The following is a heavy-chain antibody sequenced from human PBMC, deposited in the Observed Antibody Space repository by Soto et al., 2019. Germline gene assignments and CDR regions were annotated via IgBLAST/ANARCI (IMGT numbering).Heavy chain of an antibody. Sequence: ASLKVSCKASGYTFINHGLSWVRQAPGQGLEWMGWTSGYNGYTKFAQKIQGRVTMTRDTSTSTAYMELRSLRSDDTAVYYCAREGYCTSTTCDTEKFFDFYGMDVWGQGTTVTVSS. CDR2: TSGYNGYT. CDR3: AREGYCTSTTCDTEKFFDFYGMDV. CDR1: GYTFINHG. V-gene: IGHV1-18*01. D-gene: IGHD2-2*01. J-gene: IGHJ6*02.